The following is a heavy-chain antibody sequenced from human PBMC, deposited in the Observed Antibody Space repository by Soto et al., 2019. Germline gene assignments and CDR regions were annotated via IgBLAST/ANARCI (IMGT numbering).Heavy chain of an antibody. D-gene: IGHD3-10*01. J-gene: IGHJ4*02. CDR2: ISGGGDTT. CDR3: AKGRGGSGSLTPRVDF. V-gene: IGHV3-23*01. CDR1: GFTFNNYA. Sequence: EVQLLEYGGGLVQPGGSLRLSCAASGFTFNNYAMTWVRQAPGKGREWVSAISGGGDTTSYADSVKGRFPVSRDGSKNTLYLQMSSLRAEDTALYYCAKGRGGSGSLTPRVDFWGQGTLVTVSS.